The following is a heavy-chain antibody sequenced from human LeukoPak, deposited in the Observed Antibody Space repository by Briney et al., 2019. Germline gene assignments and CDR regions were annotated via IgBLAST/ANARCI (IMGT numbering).Heavy chain of an antibody. J-gene: IGHJ1*01. CDR3: AKVPMTTFVPYYFQH. CDR1: GFTFSSYS. V-gene: IGHV3-21*04. CDR2: ISSSGTYI. D-gene: IGHD3-16*01. Sequence: KSGGSLRLSCAASGFTFSSYSMNWVRQAPGKGLEWVSCISSSGTYIYYADSVKGRFTVSRDNAKNTLYLQMNSLRAEDTAVYHCAKVPMTTFVPYYFQHWGQGTLVTVTS.